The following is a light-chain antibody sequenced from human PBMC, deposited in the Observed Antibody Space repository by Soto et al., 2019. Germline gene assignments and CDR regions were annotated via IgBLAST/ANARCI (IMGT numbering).Light chain of an antibody. CDR3: QLYGSSPPIT. CDR2: GAS. V-gene: IGKV3-20*01. Sequence: EIVLTQSPGTLSLSPGERATLSCRASQSVSSSYLAWYQQKPGQAPRLLIYGASSRATGIPDRFSGSGSVTVFTLTISRLEPEDFAVYYCQLYGSSPPITFGPGTKVDIK. J-gene: IGKJ3*01. CDR1: QSVSSSY.